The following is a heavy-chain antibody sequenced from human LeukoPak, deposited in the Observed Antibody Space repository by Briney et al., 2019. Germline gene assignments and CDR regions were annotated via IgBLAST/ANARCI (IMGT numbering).Heavy chain of an antibody. J-gene: IGHJ2*01. CDR2: ISSSSSHI. V-gene: IGHV3-21*01. D-gene: IGHD2-15*01. Sequence: GGSLRLSCAASGFSFSSYTMNWVRQAPGKGLEWVSSISSSSSHIYYADSLKGRFTISRDNAKNSLYLQMNSLRAEDTAVYYCARDGRRRDYCDSGSCYWYFDLWGRGTLVTVSS. CDR1: GFSFSSYT. CDR3: ARDGRRRDYCDSGSCYWYFDL.